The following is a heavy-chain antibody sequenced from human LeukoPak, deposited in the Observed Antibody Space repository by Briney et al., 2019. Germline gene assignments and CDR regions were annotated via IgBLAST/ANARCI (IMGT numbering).Heavy chain of an antibody. V-gene: IGHV4-59*01. CDR3: ARGKELPDY. CDR1: GGSISGYY. Sequence: SETLSLTCTVSGGSISGYYWSWIRQPPGKGLEWIGFVYYSGNTNYNPSLKSRVTISVDTSKNQFSLKLSSVTAADTAVYYCARGKELPDYWGQGTLVTVSS. CDR2: VYYSGNT. D-gene: IGHD1-26*01. J-gene: IGHJ4*02.